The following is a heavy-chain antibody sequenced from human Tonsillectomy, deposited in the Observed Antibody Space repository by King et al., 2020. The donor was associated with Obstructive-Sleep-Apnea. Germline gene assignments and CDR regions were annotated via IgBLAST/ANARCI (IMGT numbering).Heavy chain of an antibody. CDR2: IYPGDSNT. CDR1: GYSFTSYW. CDR3: ARQEVETHTKTYYYDH. J-gene: IGHJ4*02. Sequence: QLVQSGAEVKKPGESLKISCKGSGYSFTSYWIAGVRQMPGKGLEWMGIIYPGDSNTRYSPSFQGHVTISADKSIITDYLQWSSLKASDSAMYYCARQEVETHTKTYYYDHWGQGTLVTVSS. V-gene: IGHV5-51*01. D-gene: IGHD1-1*01.